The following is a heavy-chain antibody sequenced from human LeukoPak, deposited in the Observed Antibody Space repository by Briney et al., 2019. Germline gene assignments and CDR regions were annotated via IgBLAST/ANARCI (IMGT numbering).Heavy chain of an antibody. CDR2: IYDSGST. CDR3: ARGIEGVLNSYYFDY. V-gene: IGHV4-59*08. Sequence: PSETLSLTCTVSGGSISSYYWSWIRQPPGEGLEWIGYIYDSGSTNYNPSLKSRVTISVDTSKNPFSLKLSSVTAADTAVYYCARGIEGVLNSYYFDYWGQGTLVTVSS. D-gene: IGHD1-26*01. CDR1: GGSISSYY. J-gene: IGHJ4*02.